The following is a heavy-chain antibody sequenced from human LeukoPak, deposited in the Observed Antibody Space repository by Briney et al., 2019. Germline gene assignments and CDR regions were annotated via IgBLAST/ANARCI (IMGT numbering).Heavy chain of an antibody. D-gene: IGHD6-19*01. V-gene: IGHV3-23*01. CDR3: ASTLAYSSGWYH. CDR1: GFTFSSYA. Sequence: GGPLRLSCAASGFTFSSYAMSWVRQAPGKGLEWVSGISSSGGSTYYADSVKGRFTISRDNSKNTLFLQMNSLRAEDTALYYCASTLAYSSGWYHWGQGTLVTVSS. J-gene: IGHJ5*02. CDR2: ISSSGGST.